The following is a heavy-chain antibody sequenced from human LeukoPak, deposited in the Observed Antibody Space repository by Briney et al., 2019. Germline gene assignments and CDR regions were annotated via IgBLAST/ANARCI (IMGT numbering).Heavy chain of an antibody. V-gene: IGHV1-18*04. CDR2: ISAYNGNT. Sequence: ASVKVSCKASVYTCTSYGISWVRQAPGQGLEWMGWISAYNGNTNYAQKLQGRVTMTTDTSTSTAYMELRSLRSDDTAVYYCARVDAMVRGVIPLIDYWGQGTLVTVSS. J-gene: IGHJ4*02. CDR1: VYTCTSYG. D-gene: IGHD3-10*01. CDR3: ARVDAMVRGVIPLIDY.